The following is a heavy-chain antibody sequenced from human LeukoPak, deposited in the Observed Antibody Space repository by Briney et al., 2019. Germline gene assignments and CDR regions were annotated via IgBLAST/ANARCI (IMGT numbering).Heavy chain of an antibody. CDR1: SGSISSRSFY. V-gene: IGHV4-39*01. D-gene: IGHD6-6*01. CDR2: IYYGGST. CDR3: ARPYSSSSWYFQH. J-gene: IGHJ1*01. Sequence: SETLSLTCTVSSGSISSRSFYWGWIRQAPGKGLEWIGSIYYGGSTYYNPSLKSRVTISVDTSKNQFSLKLSSVTAADTAVYYCARPYSSSSWYFQHWGQGTLVTVSS.